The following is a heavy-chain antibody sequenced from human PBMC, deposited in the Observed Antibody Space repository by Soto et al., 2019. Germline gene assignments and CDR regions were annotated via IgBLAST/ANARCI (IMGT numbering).Heavy chain of an antibody. CDR1: GFPFSGYA. CDR2: IRDTGANT. D-gene: IGHD3-10*01. CDR3: AKYGLSTLGLFDY. V-gene: IGHV3-23*01. Sequence: GGSLRLCFVASGFPFSGYAMGWVRQATGKGLEWVSAIRDTGANTYYADSVKGRFTVSRDNSKNTLYLQMNSLRAEDTAVYSCAKYGLSTLGLFDYWAQGTLVTVSS. J-gene: IGHJ4*02.